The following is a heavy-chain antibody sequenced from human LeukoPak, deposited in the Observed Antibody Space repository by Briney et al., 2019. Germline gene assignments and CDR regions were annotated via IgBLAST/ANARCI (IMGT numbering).Heavy chain of an antibody. J-gene: IGHJ5*02. CDR1: GGSISSYY. CDR3: ARKYSSSRYGAGFDP. V-gene: IGHV4-59*01. D-gene: IGHD6-13*01. Sequence: SETLSLTCTVSGGSISSYYWSWIRQPPGKGLEWIGYIYYSGSTNYNPSLKSRVTISVDTSKNQFSLKLSSVTAADTAVYYCARKYSSSRYGAGFDPWGQGTLVTVSS. CDR2: IYYSGST.